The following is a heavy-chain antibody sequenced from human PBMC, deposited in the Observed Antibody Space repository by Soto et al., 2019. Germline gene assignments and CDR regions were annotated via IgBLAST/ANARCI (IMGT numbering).Heavy chain of an antibody. CDR1: GFTFSSYG. Sequence: GGSLRLSCAASGFTFSSYGMHWVRQAPGKGLEWVAVISYDGSNKYYADSVKGRFTISRDNSKNTLYLQMNSLRAEDTAVYYCAKEMDIVVVPAGYNWFDPWGQGTLVTVSS. D-gene: IGHD2-2*03. V-gene: IGHV3-30*18. CDR3: AKEMDIVVVPAGYNWFDP. CDR2: ISYDGSNK. J-gene: IGHJ5*02.